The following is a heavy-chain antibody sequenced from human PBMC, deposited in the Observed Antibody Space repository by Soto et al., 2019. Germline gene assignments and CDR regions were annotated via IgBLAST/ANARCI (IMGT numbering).Heavy chain of an antibody. CDR1: AGSFTGYY. D-gene: IGHD3-10*01. Sequence: PTEALCLHGAVSAGSFTGYYCSLIRPPPEKGLEWIGEINHSGSTTYNPALKGRVTISVDTSKQQFALKLSSVTAADTAVYYCARAEYGSGREWFDPWGQGLLVTVAA. J-gene: IGHJ5*02. V-gene: IGHV4-34*01. CDR3: ARAEYGSGREWFDP. CDR2: INHSGST.